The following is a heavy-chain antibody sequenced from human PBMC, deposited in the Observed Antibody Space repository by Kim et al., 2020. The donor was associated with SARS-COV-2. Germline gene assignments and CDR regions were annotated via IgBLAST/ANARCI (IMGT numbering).Heavy chain of an antibody. J-gene: IGHJ4*01. D-gene: IGHD3-10*01. CDR3: ARNRWDYYGSGRHFDY. V-gene: IGHV4-34*01. Sequence: SETLSLTCAVYGGSFSGYYWSWIRQPPGKGLEWIGEINHSGSTNYNPSLKSRVTISVDTSKNQFSLKLSSVTAADTAVYYCARNRWDYYGSGRHFDYWG. CDR1: GGSFSGYY. CDR2: INHSGST.